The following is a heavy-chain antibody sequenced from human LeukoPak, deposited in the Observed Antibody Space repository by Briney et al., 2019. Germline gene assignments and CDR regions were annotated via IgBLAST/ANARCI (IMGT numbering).Heavy chain of an antibody. J-gene: IGHJ5*02. CDR2: ISGSGGST. Sequence: PGGSLRLSCAASGFTFDDYAMSWVRQAPGKGLEWVSAISGSGGSTYYADSVKGRFTISRDNSKNTLYLQMNSLRAEDTAVYYCAKLGDSSGYYLVYNWFDPWGQGTLVTVSS. CDR1: GFTFDDYA. D-gene: IGHD3-22*01. V-gene: IGHV3-23*01. CDR3: AKLGDSSGYYLVYNWFDP.